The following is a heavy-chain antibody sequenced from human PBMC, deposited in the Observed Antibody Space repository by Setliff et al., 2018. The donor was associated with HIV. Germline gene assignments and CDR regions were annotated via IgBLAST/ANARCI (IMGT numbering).Heavy chain of an antibody. J-gene: IGHJ3*02. CDR2: MNTNSGNT. CDR3: ARYRPNHPHNAFDI. D-gene: IGHD1-26*01. CDR1: GDTFTTYD. V-gene: IGHV1-8*02. Sequence: GASLKGSCKASGDTFTTYDINWVRQATGQGPEWIGWMNTNSGNTGYAQKFQVRVTMTRNTSISTAYMELSSLRSEDTAVYYCARYRPNHPHNAFDIWGQGTMVTVSS.